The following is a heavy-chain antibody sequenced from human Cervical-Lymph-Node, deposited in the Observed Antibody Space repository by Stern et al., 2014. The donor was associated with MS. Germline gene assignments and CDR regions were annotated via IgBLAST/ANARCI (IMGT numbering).Heavy chain of an antibody. J-gene: IGHJ3*02. CDR2: IYPGDSDT. CDR1: GYTFTSHW. D-gene: IGHD1-1*01. V-gene: IGHV5-51*01. Sequence: EVQLVQSGAEVKKPGESVKISCEGSGYTFTSHWIAWVRQVPGKGLEWMGIIYPGDSDTRSSPSFQGRVTISADRSISTAYLQWRTLRASDTAMYYCARRGTTGTIDGFDIWGQGSMVTVSS. CDR3: ARRGTTGTIDGFDI.